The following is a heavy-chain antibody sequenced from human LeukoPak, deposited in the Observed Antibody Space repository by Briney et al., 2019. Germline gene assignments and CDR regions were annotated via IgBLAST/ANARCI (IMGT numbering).Heavy chain of an antibody. CDR1: GFIFSSYA. V-gene: IGHV3-23*01. CDR2: ISGSGGST. CDR3: AREVVATIDY. D-gene: IGHD5-12*01. Sequence: GGSLRLSCAASGFIFSSYAMSWVRQAPGKGLEWVSAISGSGGSTYYADSVKGRFTISRDNAKNSLYLQMNSLRAEDTAVYYCAREVVATIDYWGQGTLVTVSS. J-gene: IGHJ4*02.